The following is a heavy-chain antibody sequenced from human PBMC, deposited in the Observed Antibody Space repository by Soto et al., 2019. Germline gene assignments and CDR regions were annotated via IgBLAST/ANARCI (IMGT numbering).Heavy chain of an antibody. J-gene: IGHJ6*02. CDR2: ISYDGSNK. D-gene: IGHD6-13*01. CDR1: GFTFSSYG. CDR3: ATGLTLAAAGKNYYYYGMDV. Sequence: GGSLRLSCAASGFTFSSYGMHWVRQAPGKGLEWVAVISYDGSNKYYADSVKGRLTISRDNSKNTLYLQMISLRAEDTAVYYCATGLTLAAAGKNYYYYGMDVWGQGTTGTVSS. V-gene: IGHV3-30*03.